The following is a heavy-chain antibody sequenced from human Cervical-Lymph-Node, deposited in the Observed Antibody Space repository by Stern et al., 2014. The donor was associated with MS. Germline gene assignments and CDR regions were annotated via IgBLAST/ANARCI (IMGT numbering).Heavy chain of an antibody. V-gene: IGHV3-48*02. D-gene: IGHD6-19*01. Sequence: LVQSGGSLRVSCAAAGFTFSTYSMNWVRQAPGKGLEWVSYISSSSRTTYYTDSVKGRFSISRDNAKNSLYLQMNRLRDEDTAVYYCARATPPRSGWYMDVWGQGTKVIVSS. CDR2: ISSSSRTT. J-gene: IGHJ6*02. CDR3: ARATPPRSGWYMDV. CDR1: GFTFSTYS.